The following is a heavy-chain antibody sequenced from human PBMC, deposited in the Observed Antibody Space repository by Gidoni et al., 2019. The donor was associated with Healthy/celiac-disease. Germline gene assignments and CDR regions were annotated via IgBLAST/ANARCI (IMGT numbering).Heavy chain of an antibody. CDR2: ISGSGGST. Sequence: EVQLLESGGGLVQHGGSLRLSCAASGFTFSSYAMSWVRQAPEKGLEWVSAISGSGGSTYYADSVKGRFTISRDNSKNTLYLQMISLRAEDTAVYYCAKSVRYDYVWGSSVPFFDYWGQGTLVTVSS. D-gene: IGHD3-16*01. CDR3: AKSVRYDYVWGSSVPFFDY. V-gene: IGHV3-23*01. J-gene: IGHJ4*02. CDR1: GFTFSSYA.